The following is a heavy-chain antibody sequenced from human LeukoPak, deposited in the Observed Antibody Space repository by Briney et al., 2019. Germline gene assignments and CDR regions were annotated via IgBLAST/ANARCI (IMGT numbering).Heavy chain of an antibody. CDR1: GGTFSSYA. CDR2: IIPIFGTA. J-gene: IGHJ4*02. CDR3: ARTNIAAAGTDY. D-gene: IGHD6-13*01. V-gene: IGHV1-69*13. Sequence: SVKVSCKVSGGTFSSYAISWVRQAPGQGLEWMGGIIPIFGTANYAQKFQGRVTITADESTSTAYMELSSLRSEDTAVYYCARTNIAAAGTDYWGQGTLVTVSS.